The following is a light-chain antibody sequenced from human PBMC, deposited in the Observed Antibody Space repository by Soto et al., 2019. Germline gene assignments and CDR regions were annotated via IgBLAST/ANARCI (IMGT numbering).Light chain of an antibody. Sequence: EIVMTQSPATLSVYPGERATLSCRASQRVSSTLAWYQQKPGQAPRLLIYCASARASGIPARFSCRGSGLEFTLTISSLQSEEFAVYYCQQYNSWPPSLGFGVGTKVEIK. J-gene: IGKJ4*01. CDR1: QRVSST. CDR3: QQYNSWPPSLG. CDR2: CAS. V-gene: IGKV3-15*01.